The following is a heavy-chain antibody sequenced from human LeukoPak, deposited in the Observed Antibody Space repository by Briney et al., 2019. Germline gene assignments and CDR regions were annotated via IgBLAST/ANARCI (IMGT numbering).Heavy chain of an antibody. CDR2: IKSKTDGGTT. CDR1: GFTFRNAS. CDR3: AHRDTTMVRVDY. J-gene: IGHJ4*02. V-gene: IGHV3-15*01. D-gene: IGHD5-18*01. Sequence: GGSLRLSCAASGFTFRNASMSWVRQAPGKGLEWVGRIKSKTDGGTTNYAAPVKGRFTISRDDSKTTLYLQMNSLTTEDTAVYFCAHRDTTMVRVDYWGQGTLVTVSS.